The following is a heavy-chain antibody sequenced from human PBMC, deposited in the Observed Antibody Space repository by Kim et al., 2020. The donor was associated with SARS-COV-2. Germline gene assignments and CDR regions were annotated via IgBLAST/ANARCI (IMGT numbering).Heavy chain of an antibody. CDR2: IYTSGST. D-gene: IGHD5-12*01. J-gene: IGHJ5*02. CDR1: GGSISSGSYY. Sequence: SETLSLTCTVSGGSISSGSYYWSWIRQPAGKGLEWIGRIYTSGSTNYNPSLKSRVTISVDTSKNQFSLKLSSVTAADTAVYYCARDSKMATITGGGNWFDPWGQGTLVTVSS. CDR3: ARDSKMATITGGGNWFDP. V-gene: IGHV4-61*02.